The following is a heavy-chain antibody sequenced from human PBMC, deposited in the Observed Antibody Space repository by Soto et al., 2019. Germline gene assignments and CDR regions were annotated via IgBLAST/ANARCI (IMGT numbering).Heavy chain of an antibody. V-gene: IGHV4-34*01. D-gene: IGHD6-13*01. CDR1: GGSFSGYY. Sequence: SETLSLTCAVYGGSFSGYYWSWIRQPPGKGLEWIGEINHSGSTNYNPSLKSRVTISVDTSKNQFSLKLSSVTAADTAVYYCARGTGGERIAAAGLNYGMDVWGQGTTVTVSS. J-gene: IGHJ6*02. CDR2: INHSGST. CDR3: ARGTGGERIAAAGLNYGMDV.